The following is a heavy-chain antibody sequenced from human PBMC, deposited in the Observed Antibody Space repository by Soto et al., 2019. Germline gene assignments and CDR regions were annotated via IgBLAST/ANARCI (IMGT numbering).Heavy chain of an antibody. CDR3: ARENYYSGMDV. J-gene: IGHJ6*02. CDR2: ISAYNGNT. CDR1: GYTFTNYF. Sequence: QAHLVQSGAEVKKPGASVKVSCKASGYTFTNYFITWVRQAPGQGLEWMGRISAYNGNTNYAQMLHGRVTMTTDTSTATAYMEMRSLRSDDTAVYYCARENYYSGMDVWGLGTTVTVSS. V-gene: IGHV1-18*01.